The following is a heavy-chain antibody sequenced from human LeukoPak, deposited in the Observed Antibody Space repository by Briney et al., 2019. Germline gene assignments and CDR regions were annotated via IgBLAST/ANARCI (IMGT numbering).Heavy chain of an antibody. CDR2: IYYSGST. V-gene: IGHV4-59*01. CDR1: GGSISSYY. CDR3: AREGRSAAGIDY. Sequence: PSETLSLTCTVSGGSISSYYWSWIRQPPGKGLEWIGYIYYSGSTNYNPSLKSRVTISVDTSKNQFSLKLSSVTAADTAVYYCAREGRSAAGIDYWGQGTLVTVSS. D-gene: IGHD6-13*01. J-gene: IGHJ4*02.